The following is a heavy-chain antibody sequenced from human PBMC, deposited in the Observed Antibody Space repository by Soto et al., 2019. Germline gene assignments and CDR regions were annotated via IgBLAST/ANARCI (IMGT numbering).Heavy chain of an antibody. CDR3: AREDSSNPRIV. Sequence: GGSLSLSCAASGFTFSSYSMNWVRQAPGKGLEWVSSISSSSSYIYYADSVKGRFTISRDNAKNSLYLQMNSLRAEDTAVYYCAREDSSNPRIVWGQGTTVTVSS. J-gene: IGHJ6*02. CDR2: ISSSSSYI. CDR1: GFTFSSYS. V-gene: IGHV3-21*01. D-gene: IGHD3-22*01.